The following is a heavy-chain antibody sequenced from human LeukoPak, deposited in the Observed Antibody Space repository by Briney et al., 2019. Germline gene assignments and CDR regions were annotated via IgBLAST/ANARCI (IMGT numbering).Heavy chain of an antibody. CDR3: VRKTGYYSYYYYGMDV. CDR1: GFTFSSYS. CDR2: ISSSSSYI. Sequence: NPGGSLRLSCAASGFTFSSYSVNWVRQAPGKGLEWVSSISSSSSYIYYADSVKGRFTISRDNAKNSLYLQMNSLRAEDTAVYYCVRKTGYYSYYYYGMDVWGQGTTVTVSS. D-gene: IGHD3-9*01. J-gene: IGHJ6*02. V-gene: IGHV3-21*01.